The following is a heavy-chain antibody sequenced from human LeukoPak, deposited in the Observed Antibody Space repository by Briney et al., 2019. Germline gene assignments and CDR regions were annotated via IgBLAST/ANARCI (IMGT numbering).Heavy chain of an antibody. D-gene: IGHD2-15*01. CDR1: GYTFTTYY. V-gene: IGHV1-46*01. J-gene: IGHJ4*02. CDR2: INPSGGST. CDR3: ARALDCSGGSCAFDS. Sequence: ASVKVSYKASGYTFTTYYMHWVRQAPGQGLEWMGIINPSGGSTTYAQKFQGRVTMTRDTSTSTVYMDLSSLRSEDTAVYYCARALDCSGGSCAFDSWGQGTLVTVSS.